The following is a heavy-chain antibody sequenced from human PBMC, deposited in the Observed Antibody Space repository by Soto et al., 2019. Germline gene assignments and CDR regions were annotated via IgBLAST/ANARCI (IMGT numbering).Heavy chain of an antibody. CDR3: ARDRDDYGSGNYYNRIDF. Sequence: QVQLVQSGAEVKKPGSSVKVSCKASGGIFSTYAISWLRQAPGQGLEWMGGIIPIFGTPNYAQRFQGRVTITADESTSTAYMGLSRLRSVDTAVYYCARDRDDYGSGNYYNRIDFWGQGTLVTVSS. V-gene: IGHV1-69*01. D-gene: IGHD3-10*01. CDR2: IIPIFGTP. CDR1: GGIFSTYA. J-gene: IGHJ4*02.